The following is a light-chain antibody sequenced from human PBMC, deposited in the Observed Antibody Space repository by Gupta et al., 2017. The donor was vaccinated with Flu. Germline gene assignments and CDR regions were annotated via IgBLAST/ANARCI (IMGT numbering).Light chain of an antibody. CDR1: QSISNY. V-gene: IGKV1-39*01. Sequence: SSLSASVGDRVTITCRASQSISNYLNWYQHKPGEDPKLLVYRASSLQSGVPSRFSGSGSGTDFTLTISSRQPEDCATYFCQQSYSTPRLTFGPGTKVDIK. CDR2: RAS. J-gene: IGKJ3*01. CDR3: QQSYSTPRLT.